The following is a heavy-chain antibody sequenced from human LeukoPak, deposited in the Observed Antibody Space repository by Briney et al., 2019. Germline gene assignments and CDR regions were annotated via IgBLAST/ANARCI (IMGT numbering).Heavy chain of an antibody. V-gene: IGHV3-7*01. CDR2: IKQDGSEK. CDR3: ARVQWELRGVGSYFEY. Sequence: GGSLRLSCVVSGFTFSSYWMSWVRQAPGKGLEWVANIKQDGSEKYYVDSVKGRFTMSRDNAKNSLYLQMNSLRAEDTAVYYCARVQWELRGVGSYFEYWGQGALVTVSP. J-gene: IGHJ4*02. D-gene: IGHD1-26*01. CDR1: GFTFSSYW.